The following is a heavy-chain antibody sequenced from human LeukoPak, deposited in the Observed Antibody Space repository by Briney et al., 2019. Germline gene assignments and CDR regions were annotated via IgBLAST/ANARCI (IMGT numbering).Heavy chain of an antibody. CDR3: ARDGRYGDFHLV. D-gene: IGHD4-17*01. V-gene: IGHV4-61*02. J-gene: IGHJ6*04. CDR2: IYTSGST. CDR1: GGSISSGSYY. Sequence: PSETLSLTCTVSGGSISSGSYYWSWIRQPAGKGLEWLGRIYTSGSTNDNPSLKSRVTISVDTSKNQFSMKLSSVTAAAMAVYYCARDGRYGDFHLVWGKGTTVTVSS.